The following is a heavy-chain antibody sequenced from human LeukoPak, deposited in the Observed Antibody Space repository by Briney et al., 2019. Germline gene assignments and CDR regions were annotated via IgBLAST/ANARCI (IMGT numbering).Heavy chain of an antibody. V-gene: IGHV3-33*06. D-gene: IGHD5-18*01. J-gene: IGHJ4*02. Sequence: GRSLRLSCAASGFTFSSYGMHWVRQAPGKGLEWVAVIWYDGSNKYYADSVKGRFTISRDNSKNTLYPQMNSLRAEDTAVYYCAKDPGYSYGYFDYWGQGTLVTVSS. CDR3: AKDPGYSYGYFDY. CDR1: GFTFSSYG. CDR2: IWYDGSNK.